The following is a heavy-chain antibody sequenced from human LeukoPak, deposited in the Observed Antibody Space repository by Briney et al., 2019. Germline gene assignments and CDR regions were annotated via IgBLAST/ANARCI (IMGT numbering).Heavy chain of an antibody. J-gene: IGHJ4*02. V-gene: IGHV3-30-3*01. D-gene: IGHD3-3*01. CDR2: IPWDESNK. CDR3: ARETYYDFWSGYYQSRPFDY. Sequence: PGRSLTLSCVASGFSFSNYAMLWVRQAPGKGLEWVAVIPWDESNKYYADSVKGRFTISRDNSKNTLYLQMNSLRAEDTAVYYCARETYYDFWSGYYQSRPFDYWGQGTLVTVSS. CDR1: GFSFSNYA.